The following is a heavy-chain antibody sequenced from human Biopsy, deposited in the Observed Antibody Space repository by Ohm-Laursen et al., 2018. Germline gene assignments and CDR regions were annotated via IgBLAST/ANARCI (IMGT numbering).Heavy chain of an antibody. CDR2: NIPILGTG. D-gene: IGHD3-9*01. V-gene: IGHV1-69*06. Sequence: ASVKVSCKSPEGTFSNYGVNWVRQAPGQGLEWLGGNIPILGTGNYAQKFQDRVTVAADTPTSTATMELRSLRSDDTAVYYCATKLTGYFHHWGQGTLVSVSS. CDR3: ATKLTGYFHH. CDR1: EGTFSNYG. J-gene: IGHJ1*01.